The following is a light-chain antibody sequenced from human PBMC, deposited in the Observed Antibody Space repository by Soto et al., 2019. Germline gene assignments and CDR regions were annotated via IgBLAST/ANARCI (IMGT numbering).Light chain of an antibody. CDR3: QNYNSDPKT. J-gene: IGKJ1*01. V-gene: IGKV1-27*01. CDR2: AAS. Sequence: DIQMTQSPSSLSASVGDRVIITCRASQGISNSLAWYQQKPGKVPKLLIYAASTLQSGVPSRFSGSGSGTDFTLTISSLQPEDVANYYCQNYNSDPKTFGQGTKVEIK. CDR1: QGISNS.